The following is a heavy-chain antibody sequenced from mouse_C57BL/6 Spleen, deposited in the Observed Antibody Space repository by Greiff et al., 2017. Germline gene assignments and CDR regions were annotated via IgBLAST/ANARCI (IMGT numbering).Heavy chain of an antibody. V-gene: IGHV5-16*01. Sequence: EVMLVESEGGLVQPGSSMKLSCTASGFTFSDYYMAWVRQVPEKGLEWVANINYDGSSTYYLDSLKSRFFISRDNAKNILYLQMSSLKSEDTATYYCARVGIYDGYPGAMDYWGQGTSVTVSS. CDR3: ARVGIYDGYPGAMDY. CDR2: INYDGSST. D-gene: IGHD2-3*01. J-gene: IGHJ4*01. CDR1: GFTFSDYY.